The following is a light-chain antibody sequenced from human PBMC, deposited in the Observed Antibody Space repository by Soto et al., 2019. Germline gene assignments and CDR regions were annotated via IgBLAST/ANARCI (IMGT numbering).Light chain of an antibody. Sequence: EIVLTQSPGTRSLSPGERATLSCSAIQSVSSSSLAWYQQKPGQAPRLLIYGASSRATGIPERYSGSGSGTDFTLTISRLAPEDFEVYHCQQYGSLSWTFGQGTKVDIK. CDR3: QQYGSLSWT. V-gene: IGKV3-20*01. J-gene: IGKJ1*01. CDR2: GAS. CDR1: QSVSSSS.